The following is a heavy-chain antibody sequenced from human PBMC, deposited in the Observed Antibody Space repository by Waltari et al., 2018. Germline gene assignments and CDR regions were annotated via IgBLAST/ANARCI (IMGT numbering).Heavy chain of an antibody. J-gene: IGHJ3*02. D-gene: IGHD1-26*01. CDR3: ARSGGVHHAFDI. V-gene: IGHV1-69*05. CDR2: IIPIFGTA. Sequence: QVQLVQSGAEVKKPGSSVKVSCKASGGTLSSYAISWVRQAPGQGLEWMGGIIPIFGTASCAQKFQGRVTITTDESTSTAYMELSSLRSEDTAVYYCARSGGVHHAFDIWGQGTMVTVSS. CDR1: GGTLSSYA.